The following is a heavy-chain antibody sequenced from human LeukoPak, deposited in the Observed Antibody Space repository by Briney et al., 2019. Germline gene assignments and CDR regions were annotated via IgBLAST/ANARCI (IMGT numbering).Heavy chain of an antibody. D-gene: IGHD5-18*01. CDR2: ISSSSSYI. Sequence: GGSLRLSCAASGFTFSSYSMNWVRQAPGKGLEWVSSISSSSSYIYYADSVKGRFTISRDNAKNSLYLQMNSLRAEDTAVYYCARAPSGYSYGYFHYYYYMDVWGKGTTVTISS. V-gene: IGHV3-21*01. J-gene: IGHJ6*03. CDR3: ARAPSGYSYGYFHYYYYMDV. CDR1: GFTFSSYS.